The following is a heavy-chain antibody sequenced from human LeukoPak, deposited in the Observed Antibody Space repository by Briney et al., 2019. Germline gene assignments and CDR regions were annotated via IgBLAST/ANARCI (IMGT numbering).Heavy chain of an antibody. CDR2: IKQDGSEK. J-gene: IGHJ6*03. V-gene: IGHV3-7*01. D-gene: IGHD1-26*01. CDR1: GFTFSSYW. Sequence: GGSLRLSCAASGFTFSSYWMSWVRQAPGKGLDWVANIKQDGSEKYYVDSVKGRFTISRDNAKNSLYLQMNSLRAEDTAVYYCARDSTGQWELPGYYYYYYMDVWGKGTTVTVSS. CDR3: ARDSTGQWELPGYYYYYYMDV.